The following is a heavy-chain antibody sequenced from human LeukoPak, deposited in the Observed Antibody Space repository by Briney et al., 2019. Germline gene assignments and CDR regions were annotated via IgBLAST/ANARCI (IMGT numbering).Heavy chain of an antibody. CDR1: GFTFSNAW. Sequence: GGSLRLSCAASGFTFSNAWMSWVRQAPGKGLEWVGRIKSKTDGGTTDYAAPVKGRFTISRDDSKNTVYLQMNSLKTEDTAVYYCTTHYDFWSGYPYAFDIWGQGTMVTVSS. CDR3: TTHYDFWSGYPYAFDI. CDR2: IKSKTDGGTT. J-gene: IGHJ3*02. V-gene: IGHV3-15*01. D-gene: IGHD3-3*01.